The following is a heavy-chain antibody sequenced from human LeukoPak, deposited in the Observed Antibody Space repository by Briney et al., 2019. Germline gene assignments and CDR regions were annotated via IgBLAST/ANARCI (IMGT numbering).Heavy chain of an antibody. CDR1: GFTFSSYS. CDR3: ARGGNIVAKTHALDY. D-gene: IGHD5-12*01. J-gene: IGHJ4*02. Sequence: GGSLRLSCAASGFTFSSYSMNWVRQAPGKGLEWVSSISSSSSYIYYADSVKGRFTISRDNAKNSLYLQMNSLRAEDTAVYYCARGGNIVAKTHALDYWGQGTLVTVSS. CDR2: ISSSSSYI. V-gene: IGHV3-21*01.